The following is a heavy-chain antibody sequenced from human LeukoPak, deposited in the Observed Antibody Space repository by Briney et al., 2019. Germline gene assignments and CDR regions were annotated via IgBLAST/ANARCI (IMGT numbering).Heavy chain of an antibody. CDR3: AKDFHRLGEFDAFDI. J-gene: IGHJ3*02. D-gene: IGHD3-16*01. CDR1: GFTFSSHS. CDR2: ISSSSSFI. V-gene: IGHV3-21*04. Sequence: GGSLRLSCAASGFTFSSHSMNWVRQAPGKGLVWVSSISSSSSFIYYADSVRGRLTISRDNAKNSLYLQMNSLRAEDTALYYCAKDFHRLGEFDAFDIWGQGTMVTVSS.